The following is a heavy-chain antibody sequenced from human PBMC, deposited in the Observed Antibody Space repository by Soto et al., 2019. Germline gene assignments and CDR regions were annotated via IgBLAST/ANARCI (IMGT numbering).Heavy chain of an antibody. Sequence: QVQLVESGGGVVQPGRSLRLSCAASGFTFSSYGMHWVRQAPGKGLEWVAVISYDGSNKYYADSVKGRFTISRDNSKNTLYLQMNSLRAEDTAVYYCAKVLPGEPMSTYYYYGMDVWGQGTTVTVSS. CDR1: GFTFSSYG. J-gene: IGHJ6*02. V-gene: IGHV3-30*18. CDR3: AKVLPGEPMSTYYYYGMDV. CDR2: ISYDGSNK. D-gene: IGHD3-16*01.